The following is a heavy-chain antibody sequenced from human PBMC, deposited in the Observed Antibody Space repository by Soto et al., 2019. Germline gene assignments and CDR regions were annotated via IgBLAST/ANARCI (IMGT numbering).Heavy chain of an antibody. Sequence: QVPLLQSGAEVKKPGASVKVSCKASGYTFTNYGITWVRQAPGQGLEWMGWIGAYNGNTHYTERLQGRVTMTTDTSTSTAYMELRGLRSDDSAVYYCAGVRQLVGYFYYYMDVWGNGTTVTVSS. CDR3: AGVRQLVGYFYYYMDV. D-gene: IGHD6-6*01. V-gene: IGHV1-18*01. CDR1: GYTFTNYG. J-gene: IGHJ6*03. CDR2: IGAYNGNT.